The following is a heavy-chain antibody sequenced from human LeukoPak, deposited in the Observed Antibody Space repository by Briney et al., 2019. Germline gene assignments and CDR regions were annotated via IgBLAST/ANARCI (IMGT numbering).Heavy chain of an antibody. V-gene: IGHV1-46*01. Sequence: ASVKVSSKASGYIFTSDYIHWVRQAPGQGLEWMGMIYPRDGSTSYAQKFQGRVTITADESTSTAYMELSSLRSEDTAVYYCAAVVPAVMGYFDYWGQGTLVTVSS. CDR1: GYIFTSDY. D-gene: IGHD2-2*01. J-gene: IGHJ4*02. CDR2: IYPRDGST. CDR3: AAVVPAVMGYFDY.